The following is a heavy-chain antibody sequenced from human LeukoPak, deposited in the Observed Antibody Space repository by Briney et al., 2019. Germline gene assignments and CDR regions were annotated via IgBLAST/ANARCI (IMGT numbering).Heavy chain of an antibody. CDR3: ATALLLGRKPRQDFDY. J-gene: IGHJ4*02. CDR2: FDPEDDET. Sequence: ASVKVSCKVSGYTLTELSMHWVRQAPGKGLEWMGGFDPEDDETIYAQKFQGRVTMTEDTSTDTAYMELSSLRSEDTAVYYCATALLLGRKPRQDFDYWGQGTLVTVSS. D-gene: IGHD2-21*02. V-gene: IGHV1-24*01. CDR1: GYTLTELS.